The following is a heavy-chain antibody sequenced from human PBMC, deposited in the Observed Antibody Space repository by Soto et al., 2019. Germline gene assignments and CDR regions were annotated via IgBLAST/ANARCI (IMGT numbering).Heavy chain of an antibody. CDR1: GYSFTSYW. Sequence: GESLKISCKGSGYSFTSYWISWVRQMPGKGLEWMGRIDPSDSYTNYSPSFQGHVTISADKSISTAYLQWSSLKASETAMYYCERNVRNWFDPWGQGTLVTVSS. V-gene: IGHV5-10-1*01. D-gene: IGHD3-10*01. CDR2: IDPSDSYT. J-gene: IGHJ5*02. CDR3: ERNVRNWFDP.